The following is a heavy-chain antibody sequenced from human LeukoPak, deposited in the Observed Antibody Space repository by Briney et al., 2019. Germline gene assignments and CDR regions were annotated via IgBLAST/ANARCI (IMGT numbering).Heavy chain of an antibody. CDR1: GFTFSSYA. CDR3: AKDVGILWFGELLNAFDI. D-gene: IGHD3-10*01. CDR2: ISGSGGST. V-gene: IGHV3-23*01. Sequence: GGSLRLSCAASGFTFSSYAMSWVRQAPGKGLERVSAISGSGGSTYYADSVKGRFTISRDNSKNTLYLQMNSLRAEDTAVYYCAKDVGILWFGELLNAFDIWGQGTMVTVSS. J-gene: IGHJ3*02.